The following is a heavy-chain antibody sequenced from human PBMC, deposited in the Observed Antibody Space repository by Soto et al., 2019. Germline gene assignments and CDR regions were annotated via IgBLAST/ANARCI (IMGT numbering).Heavy chain of an antibody. Sequence: GRALRLCCAASAVTSSRYAMSWFRHAPGKVLEWVSAISGSGGSTYYADSVKGRFTIPRDNSKNSLYLQMNSLRAEDTAVYYCASDLVYYFYISGRHLNAFYVRARRTRVTVSS. CDR2: ISGSGGST. CDR1: AVTSSRYA. V-gene: IGHV3-23*01. CDR3: ASDLVYYFYISGRHLNAFYV. J-gene: IGHJ3*01. D-gene: IGHD3-22*01.